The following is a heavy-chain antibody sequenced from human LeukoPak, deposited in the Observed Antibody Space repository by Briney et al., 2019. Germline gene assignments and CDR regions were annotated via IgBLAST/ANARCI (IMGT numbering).Heavy chain of an antibody. Sequence: ASVKVSCKASGYTFTSYGISWVRQAPGQGLEWMGWISAYNGNTNYAQKLQGRVTMTTDTSTSTAYMELSSLRSEDTAVYYCATLYDILTGSQLYYFDYWGQGTLVTVSS. CDR2: ISAYNGNT. D-gene: IGHD3-9*01. CDR1: GYTFTSYG. V-gene: IGHV1-18*01. J-gene: IGHJ4*02. CDR3: ATLYDILTGSQLYYFDY.